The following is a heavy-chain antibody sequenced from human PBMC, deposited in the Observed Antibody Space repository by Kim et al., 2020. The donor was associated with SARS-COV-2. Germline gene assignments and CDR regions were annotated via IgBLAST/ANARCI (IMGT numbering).Heavy chain of an antibody. V-gene: IGHV4-61*01. CDR3: ARAPNDFWSGYPYYFDY. CDR1: GGSVSSGSYF. J-gene: IGHJ4*01. CDR2: IYYSGNT. Sequence: SETLSLTCPVSGGSVSSGSYFWSWIRQPPGKGLEWIGYIYYSGNTNYNPSLKSRVTMSVDTSKNQFSLKLRSVTAADTAVYYCARAPNDFWSGYPYYFDYWGHGTLVTVSS. D-gene: IGHD3-3*01.